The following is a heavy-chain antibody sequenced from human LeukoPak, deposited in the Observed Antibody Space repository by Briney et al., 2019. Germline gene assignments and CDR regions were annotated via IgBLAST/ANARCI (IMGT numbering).Heavy chain of an antibody. CDR3: ARDLEDSSPFGAFDM. D-gene: IGHD3-22*01. J-gene: IGHJ3*02. Sequence: GGSLRLSCAASGFTFSNYGMHWVRQVPGKGLEWVAAIWFDGIRKYYADSVKGRLTISRDNSKNTLYLQMNSLRAEDTAVYYCARDLEDSSPFGAFDMWGQGTMVSVSS. V-gene: IGHV3-33*08. CDR2: IWFDGIRK. CDR1: GFTFSNYG.